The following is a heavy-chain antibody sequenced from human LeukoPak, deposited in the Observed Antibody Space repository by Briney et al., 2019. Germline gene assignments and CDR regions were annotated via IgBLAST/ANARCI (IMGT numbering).Heavy chain of an antibody. J-gene: IGHJ4*02. CDR1: GGSFSGYY. Sequence: PSETLSLTCTVYGGSFSGYYWSWIRQPPGKGLEWIGEINHSGSTSYNPSLKSRVTISVDTSKNQFSLKLSSVTAADTAVYYCARALYSSSPWDYWGQGTLVTVSS. CDR3: ARALYSSSPWDY. D-gene: IGHD6-6*01. V-gene: IGHV4-34*01. CDR2: INHSGST.